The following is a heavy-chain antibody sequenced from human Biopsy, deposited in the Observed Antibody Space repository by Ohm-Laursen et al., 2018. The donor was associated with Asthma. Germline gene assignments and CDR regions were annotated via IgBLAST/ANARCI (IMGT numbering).Heavy chain of an antibody. Sequence: SLRLSCTASGFMFRSFDMHWVRQAPGKGLEWVAVISYDGNHKFYEDSVKGQFTISRDNSKNTLYLQMNSLRTEDTAVYYCAKRRGYSGHDNDYWGQGTLVIVSS. CDR2: ISYDGNHK. J-gene: IGHJ4*02. V-gene: IGHV3-30*18. D-gene: IGHD5-12*01. CDR3: AKRRGYSGHDNDY. CDR1: GFMFRSFD.